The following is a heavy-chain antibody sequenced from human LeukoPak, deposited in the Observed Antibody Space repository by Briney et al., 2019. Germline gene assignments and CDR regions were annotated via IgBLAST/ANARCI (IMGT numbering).Heavy chain of an antibody. Sequence: PSETLSLTCTVSGVSISNYSWSWVRQPPGKGLEWVGDIFYSGSTNYNPAFKSRGTMSVETSKNQFSLRLSSVTAADTAVYYCGRRVVWYGIYYFDSWGQGTLVTVSS. D-gene: IGHD3-3*01. CDR3: GRRVVWYGIYYFDS. CDR1: GVSISNYS. CDR2: IFYSGST. V-gene: IGHV4-59*01. J-gene: IGHJ4*02.